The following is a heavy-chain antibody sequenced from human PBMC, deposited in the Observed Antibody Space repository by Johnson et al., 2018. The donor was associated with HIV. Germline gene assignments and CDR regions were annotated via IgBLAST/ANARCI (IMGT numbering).Heavy chain of an antibody. J-gene: IGHJ3*02. CDR2: IRQDGSER. V-gene: IGHV3-7*05. CDR1: GFTFDDYA. Sequence: VQLVESGGGVVRPGGSLRLSCAAPGFTFDDYAMSWVRQAPGKGLEWVANIRQDGSERYYVDSVKGRFTISRDNAKNSLYLQMNSLRAEDTAVYYCASTPGPAGAFDIWGQGTMVTVSS. CDR3: ASTPGPAGAFDI.